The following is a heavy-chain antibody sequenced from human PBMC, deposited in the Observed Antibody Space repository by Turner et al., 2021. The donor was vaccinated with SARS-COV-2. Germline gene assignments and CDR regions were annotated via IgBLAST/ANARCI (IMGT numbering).Heavy chain of an antibody. D-gene: IGHD2-15*01. CDR1: GLTFSSYA. J-gene: IGHJ6*02. V-gene: IGHV3-30*04. CDR2: ISYDGNNK. CDR3: ARGLRGGYYYGIDV. Sequence: QVQLVESGGVVVQPGRSLRLYCAASGLTFSSYAMHWVRQAPGKGLEWVAIISYDGNNKYYADSVKRRFTISRDNSKNTLYLQMNSLRAEDTAVYYCARGLRGGYYYGIDVWGQGTTVTVSS.